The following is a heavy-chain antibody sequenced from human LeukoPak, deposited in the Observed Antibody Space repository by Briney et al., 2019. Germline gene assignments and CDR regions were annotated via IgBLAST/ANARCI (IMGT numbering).Heavy chain of an antibody. D-gene: IGHD6-6*01. V-gene: IGHV3-48*01. CDR2: ISSSSSTI. CDR1: GFTFSSYS. J-gene: IGHJ6*03. CDR3: ARGGYSSSSYFYYYMDV. Sequence: GWSLRLSCAASGFTFSSYSMNWVRQAPGKGLEWVSYISSSSSTIYYADSVKGRFTISRDNAKNSLYLQMNSLRAEDTAVYYCARGGYSSSSYFYYYMDVWGKGTTVTVSS.